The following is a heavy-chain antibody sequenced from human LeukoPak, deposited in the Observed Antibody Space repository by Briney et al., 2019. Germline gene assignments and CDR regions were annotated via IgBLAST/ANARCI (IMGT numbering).Heavy chain of an antibody. CDR2: IYASGNT. Sequence: SETLSLTCTVSGGSISTYYWSWIRQPAGKGLEWIGRIYASGNTHYNPSLKSRVTMSLDTSKNQFSLTMNSVTAADSAVYFCASYREAYDLYPHGLDVWGRGTVVTVSS. CDR1: GGSISTYY. J-gene: IGHJ3*01. CDR3: ASYREAYDLYPHGLDV. V-gene: IGHV4-4*07. D-gene: IGHD5-24*01.